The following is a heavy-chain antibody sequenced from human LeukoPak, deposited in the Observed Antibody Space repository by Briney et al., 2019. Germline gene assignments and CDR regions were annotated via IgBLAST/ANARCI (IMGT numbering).Heavy chain of an antibody. CDR1: GGSISSYY. D-gene: IGHD1-26*01. J-gene: IGHJ4*02. Sequence: SETLSLTCTVSGGSISSYYWGWIRQPPGKGLEWIGSTYYSGSTYYNPSLKSRVTISVDTSKNQFSLKLSSVTAADTAVYYCARHVGSGSYFDYWGQGTLVTVSS. V-gene: IGHV4-39*01. CDR3: ARHVGSGSYFDY. CDR2: TYYSGST.